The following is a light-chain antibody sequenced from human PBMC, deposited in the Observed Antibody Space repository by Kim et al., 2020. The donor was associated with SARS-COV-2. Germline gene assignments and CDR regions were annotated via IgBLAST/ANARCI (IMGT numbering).Light chain of an antibody. Sequence: ALRQTGRITCQGDSLRSYYASWYQQKPGQAPVLVIYGKNNRPSGIPDRFSGSSSGNTASLTITGAQAEDEADYYCNSRDSSGNLVVFGGGTQLTVL. CDR1: SLRSYY. J-gene: IGLJ2*01. CDR2: GKN. CDR3: NSRDSSGNLVV. V-gene: IGLV3-19*01.